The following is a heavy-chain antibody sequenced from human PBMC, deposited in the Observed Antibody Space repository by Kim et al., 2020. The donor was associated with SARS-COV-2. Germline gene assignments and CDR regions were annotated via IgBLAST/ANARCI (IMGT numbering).Heavy chain of an antibody. Sequence: GGSLRLSCAASGFTFSSYAMSWVRQAPGKGLEWVSAISGSGGSTYYADSVKGRFTISRDNSKNTLYLQMNSLRAEDTAVYYCAKELGYYYGSGSYIIPFDYWGQGTLVTVSS. D-gene: IGHD3-10*01. CDR2: ISGSGGST. CDR1: GFTFSSYA. V-gene: IGHV3-23*01. J-gene: IGHJ4*02. CDR3: AKELGYYYGSGSYIIPFDY.